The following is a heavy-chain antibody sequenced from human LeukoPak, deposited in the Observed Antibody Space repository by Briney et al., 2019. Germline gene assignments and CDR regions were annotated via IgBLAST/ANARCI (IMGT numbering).Heavy chain of an antibody. CDR3: AKTGPDQLIYLLVDN. J-gene: IGHJ4*02. V-gene: IGHV3-30*02. CDR2: IRYDGSNK. CDR1: GFTFSSYG. Sequence: GGSLRLFCAASGFTFSSYGMHWVRQAPGKGLEWVAFIRYDGSNKYYADSVKGRFPISRENSKNTLYLQMNSLRPEDTAVYYCAKTGPDQLIYLLVDNWGQGTLVTVSS. D-gene: IGHD2-2*02.